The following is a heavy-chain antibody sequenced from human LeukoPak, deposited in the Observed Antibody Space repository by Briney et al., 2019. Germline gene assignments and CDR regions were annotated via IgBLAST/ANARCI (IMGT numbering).Heavy chain of an antibody. D-gene: IGHD7-27*01. CDR2: IWYDGSNK. V-gene: IGHV3-30*02. CDR3: ARGDWGMYYFDY. CDR1: GFTFSSYD. J-gene: IGHJ4*02. Sequence: PGGSLRLSCAASGFTFSSYDMHWVRQAPGKGLDWVAFIWYDGSNKYHTDSVKGRFTIPRDNSKNTLYLQMNSLRVEDTAVYYCARGDWGMYYFDYWGQGTLVTVSS.